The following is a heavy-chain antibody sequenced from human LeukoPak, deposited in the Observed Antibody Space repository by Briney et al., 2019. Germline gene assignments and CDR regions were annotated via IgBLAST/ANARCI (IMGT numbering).Heavy chain of an antibody. CDR1: GGSFSGYY. CDR3: ARGSAWAAAGTMYNWFDP. CDR2: INDSGST. Sequence: PSETLSLTCAVYGGSFSGYYWSWIRQPPGKGLEWIGEINDSGSTNYNPSLKSRVTISVDTSKNQFSLKLSSVTAADTAVYYCARGSAWAAAGTMYNWFDPWGQGTLVTVSS. V-gene: IGHV4-34*01. D-gene: IGHD6-13*01. J-gene: IGHJ5*02.